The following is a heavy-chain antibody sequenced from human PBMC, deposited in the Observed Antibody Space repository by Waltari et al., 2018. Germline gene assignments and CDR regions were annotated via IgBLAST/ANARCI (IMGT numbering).Heavy chain of an antibody. CDR3: ARDLIVVGATVPPFDY. Sequence: QVQLQESGPGLVKPSETLSLPCPVSGYSISSGYYWGWIRQPPGKGLEWIGSIYHSGSTYYNPSLKSRVTISVDTSKNQFSLKLSSVTAADTAVYYCARDLIVVGATVPPFDYWGQGTLVTVSS. V-gene: IGHV4-38-2*02. CDR1: GYSISSGYY. J-gene: IGHJ4*02. D-gene: IGHD1-26*01. CDR2: IYHSGST.